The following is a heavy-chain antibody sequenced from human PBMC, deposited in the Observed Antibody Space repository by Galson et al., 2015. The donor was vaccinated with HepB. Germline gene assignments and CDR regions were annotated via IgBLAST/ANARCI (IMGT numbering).Heavy chain of an antibody. CDR2: IYVGGST. V-gene: IGHV3-53*01. J-gene: IGHJ4*02. CDR3: ARVLADGDYPFDY. D-gene: IGHD4-17*01. Sequence: SLRLSCAVSGFTVRSYYMSWVRQAPGKGLEWVSVIYVGGSTYYADSVKGRFTISRDDSKNTLYLQMNSLRAEDTALDYCARVLADGDYPFDYWGQGTLVTVSS. CDR1: GFTVRSYY.